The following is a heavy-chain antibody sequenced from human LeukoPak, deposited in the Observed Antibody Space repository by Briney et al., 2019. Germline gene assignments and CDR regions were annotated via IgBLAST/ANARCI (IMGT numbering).Heavy chain of an antibody. CDR3: AVWGGYRPASS. J-gene: IGHJ5*02. D-gene: IGHD3-16*02. V-gene: IGHV3-23*01. CDR2: ISGSGGST. CDR1: GFTLSSYW. Sequence: GGSLRLSCAASGFTLSSYWMSWVRQAPGKGLEWVSAISGSGGSTYYADSVKGRFTISRDNSKNTLYLQMNSLRAEDTAVYYSAVWGGYRPASSWGQGTLVTVSS.